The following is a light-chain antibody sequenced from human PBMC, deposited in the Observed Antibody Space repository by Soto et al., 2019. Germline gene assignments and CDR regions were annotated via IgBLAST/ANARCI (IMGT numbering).Light chain of an antibody. V-gene: IGLV2-11*01. CDR2: DVK. CDR3: FSYAGSYSFV. CDR1: STDVGGYSY. Sequence: QSVLTQPRSVSGSPGQSVTISCTGTSTDVGGYSYVSWYQQHPGKAPKLMMYDVKTRPSGIPDRFSGSKSDNTASLTISGLQAEDEADYYSFSYAGSYSFVFGSGTKLTVL. J-gene: IGLJ1*01.